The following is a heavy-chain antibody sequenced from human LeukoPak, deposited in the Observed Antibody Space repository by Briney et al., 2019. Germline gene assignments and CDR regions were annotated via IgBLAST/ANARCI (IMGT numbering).Heavy chain of an antibody. D-gene: IGHD3-10*01. CDR1: GFTFSTFG. CDR2: VSPDGSHV. CDR3: AKDYGITEDGNSFDY. Sequence: GRSLRLSCAASGFTFSTFGMNWARQAAGKGLDCLALVSPDGSHVNYADSVKGRFTISRDNAKNLLYLKMNSLRAEDTAVYYCAKDYGITEDGNSFDYWGQGSLVTVSS. J-gene: IGHJ4*02. V-gene: IGHV3-30*18.